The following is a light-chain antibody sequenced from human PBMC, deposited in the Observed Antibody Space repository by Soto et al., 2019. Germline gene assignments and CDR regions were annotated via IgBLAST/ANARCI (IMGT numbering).Light chain of an antibody. CDR2: DAS. CDR1: QDINNF. CDR3: KPYDNETLHT. V-gene: IGKV1-33*01. J-gene: IGKJ4*01. Sequence: DIQMTQSPASLSASVGDRVTITYQASQDINNFLNWYQHRPGKAPKLLIYDASNLETGVPSRFSGSGSGADFTFTISRLQPEDIATYFGKPYDNETLHTVGGRTKVDIK.